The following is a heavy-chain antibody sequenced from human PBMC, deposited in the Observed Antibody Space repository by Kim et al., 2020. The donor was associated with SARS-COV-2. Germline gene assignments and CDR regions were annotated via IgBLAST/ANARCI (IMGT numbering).Heavy chain of an antibody. V-gene: IGHV4-59*01. CDR3: ARVSHDYGDYFFDY. D-gene: IGHD4-17*01. J-gene: IGHJ4*02. Sequence: KPSPKSRVTISVDTSKNQFSLKLSSVTAADTAVYYCARVSHDYGDYFFDYWGQGTLVTVSS.